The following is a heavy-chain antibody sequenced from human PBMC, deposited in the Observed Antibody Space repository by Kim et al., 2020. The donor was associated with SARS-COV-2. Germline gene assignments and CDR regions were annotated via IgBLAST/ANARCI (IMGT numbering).Heavy chain of an antibody. V-gene: IGHV3-30*07. J-gene: IGHJ5*02. CDR3: AREEDYYDSSGYGSSWFDP. D-gene: IGHD3-22*01. Sequence: KGRFTISREHSRNTLYLQVNSLRAEDTAVYYCAREEDYYDSSGYGSSWFDPWGQGTLVTVSS.